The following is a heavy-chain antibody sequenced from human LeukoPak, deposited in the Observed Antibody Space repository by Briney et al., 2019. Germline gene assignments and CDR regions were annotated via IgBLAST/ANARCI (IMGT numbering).Heavy chain of an antibody. CDR2: VLPIFGTA. CDR1: GGTFRSYT. Sequence: SVKVSCKASGGTFRSYTISWVRQAPGQGLERMGRVLPIFGTANYAQKFQGRVTITTDESTSTAYMELSSLRSEDTAVYYCARDSFRGYDSSGYYWEYFDYWGQGTLVTVSS. D-gene: IGHD3-22*01. V-gene: IGHV1-69*05. J-gene: IGHJ4*02. CDR3: ARDSFRGYDSSGYYWEYFDY.